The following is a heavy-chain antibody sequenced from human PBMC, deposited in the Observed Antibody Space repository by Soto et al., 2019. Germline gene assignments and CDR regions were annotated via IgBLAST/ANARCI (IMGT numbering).Heavy chain of an antibody. V-gene: IGHV3-11*01. D-gene: IGHD2-15*01. Sequence: GGSLRLSCAASGFTFSDYYMSWIRQAPGKGLEWVSYISSSGSTIYYADSVKGRFTISRDNAKNSLYLQMNSLRAEDTAVYYCAREWAPYCSGGSCPRGTFDYWGQGTLVTVSS. CDR2: ISSSGSTI. CDR3: AREWAPYCSGGSCPRGTFDY. CDR1: GFTFSDYY. J-gene: IGHJ4*02.